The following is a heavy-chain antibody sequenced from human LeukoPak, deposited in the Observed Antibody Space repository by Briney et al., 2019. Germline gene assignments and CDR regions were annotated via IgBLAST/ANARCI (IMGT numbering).Heavy chain of an antibody. J-gene: IGHJ6*02. CDR1: GFTFSLYE. CDR3: ARVMAVAENGMDV. D-gene: IGHD6-19*01. Sequence: PGGSLRLSCAASGFTFSLYEINWVRQAPGKGLEWVAVIWYDGSNKYYADSVKGRFTISRDNSKNTLYLQMNSLRAEDTAVYYCARVMAVAENGMDVWGQGTTVTVSS. V-gene: IGHV3-33*08. CDR2: IWYDGSNK.